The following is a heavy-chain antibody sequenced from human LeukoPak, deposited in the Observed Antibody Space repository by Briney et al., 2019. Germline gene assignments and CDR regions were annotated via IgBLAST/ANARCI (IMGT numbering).Heavy chain of an antibody. J-gene: IGHJ4*02. V-gene: IGHV3-74*01. CDR3: AREGEGSRWLQF. Sequence: GGSLRLSCAASGFTFSSYWMHWVRQAPGKGLVWVSRINGDGSTTNNADSVKGRFTISRDNAKNTLYLQMNSLRADDTAVYCCAREGEGSRWLQFWGQGTLVTVSS. D-gene: IGHD5-24*01. CDR2: INGDGSTT. CDR1: GFTFSSYW.